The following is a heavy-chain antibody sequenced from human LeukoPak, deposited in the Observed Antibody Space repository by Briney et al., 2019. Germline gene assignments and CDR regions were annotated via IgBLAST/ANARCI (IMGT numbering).Heavy chain of an antibody. V-gene: IGHV5-51*01. D-gene: IGHD3-10*01. J-gene: IGHJ6*04. CDR1: GYSFTSYW. CDR2: IYPGDSDT. Sequence: GESLKISCKGSGYSFTSYWIGWVRQMPGKGLEWMGIIYPGDSDTRYSPSFQGQVIISADKSISTAYLQWSSLKASDTAMYYCARNTRVRGVTHYYYGMDVWGKGTTVTVSS. CDR3: ARNTRVRGVTHYYYGMDV.